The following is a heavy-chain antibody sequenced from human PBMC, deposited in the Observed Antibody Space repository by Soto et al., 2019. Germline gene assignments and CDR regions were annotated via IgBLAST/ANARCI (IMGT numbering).Heavy chain of an antibody. V-gene: IGHV1-69*01. CDR3: ARDGGLGYSSTKYYYGMDV. J-gene: IGHJ6*02. D-gene: IGHD6-13*01. CDR1: GGTFSSYA. Sequence: QVQLVQSGAEVKKPGSSVKVSCKASGGTFSSYAISWVRQAPGQGLEWMGGIIPIFGTANYAQKFQGRVTITADESTSTAYMELSSLRSEDTAVYYCARDGGLGYSSTKYYYGMDVWGQGTTVTVSS. CDR2: IIPIFGTA.